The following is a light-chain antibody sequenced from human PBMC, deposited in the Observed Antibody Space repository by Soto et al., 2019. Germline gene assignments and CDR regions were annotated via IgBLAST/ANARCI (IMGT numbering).Light chain of an antibody. J-gene: IGLJ1*01. CDR3: SSYTSSRTLV. Sequence: QSVLTQPASVSGSPGQSITISCTGTSSDVGDYNYVSWYQQHPGKAPKVMIYDVSNRPSGVSNRFSGSKSGNTASLTISGLQADDEADYYCSSYTSSRTLVFGTGTKVTVL. CDR2: DVS. CDR1: SSDVGDYNY. V-gene: IGLV2-14*01.